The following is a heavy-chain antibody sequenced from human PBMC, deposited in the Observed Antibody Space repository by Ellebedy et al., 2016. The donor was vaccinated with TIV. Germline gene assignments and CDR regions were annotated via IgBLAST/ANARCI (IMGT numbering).Heavy chain of an antibody. CDR1: GGTFSSYA. D-gene: IGHD4-11*01. V-gene: IGHV1-69*13. CDR2: IIPIFGTA. J-gene: IGHJ6*03. Sequence: ASVKVSCXASGGTFSSYAISWVRQPPGQGLEWMGGIIPIFGTANYAQKFQGRVTITADESTSTAYMELSSLRSEDTAVYYCARYADDSNSGYYYYYMDVWGKGTTVTVSS. CDR3: ARYADDSNSGYYYYYMDV.